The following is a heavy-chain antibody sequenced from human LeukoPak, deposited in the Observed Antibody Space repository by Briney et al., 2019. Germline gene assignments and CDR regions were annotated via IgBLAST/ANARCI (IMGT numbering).Heavy chain of an antibody. CDR1: GFTFSSYS. D-gene: IGHD3-3*01. J-gene: IGHJ4*02. CDR3: ARRSSLASTVFQGRGMDY. V-gene: IGHV3-21*01. CDR2: ISSSSSYI. Sequence: GGSLRLSCAASGFTFSSYSMNWVRQAPGKGLEWVSSISSSSSYIYYADSVKGRFTISRDNAKNSLYLQMNSLRAKDTAVYYCARRSSLASTVFQGRGMDYWSQGTLVTVSS.